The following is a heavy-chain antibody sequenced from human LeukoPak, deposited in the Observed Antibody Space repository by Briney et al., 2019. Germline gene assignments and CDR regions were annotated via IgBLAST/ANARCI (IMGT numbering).Heavy chain of an antibody. CDR1: GGTFSSYA. V-gene: IGHV1-69*05. Sequence: SVKVSCKASGGTFSSYAISWVRQAPGQGLEWMGRIIPIFGTANYAQKFQGRVTITTDESTSTAYMELSSLRSEDTAVCYCATKTGDLNYYYYYMDVWGKGTTVTVSS. CDR3: ATKTGDLNYYYYYMDV. D-gene: IGHD1-1*01. J-gene: IGHJ6*03. CDR2: IIPIFGTA.